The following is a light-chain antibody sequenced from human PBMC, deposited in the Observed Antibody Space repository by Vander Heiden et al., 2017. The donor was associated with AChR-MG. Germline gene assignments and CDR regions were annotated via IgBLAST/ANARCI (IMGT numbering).Light chain of an antibody. CDR1: MGNNY. V-gene: IGLV1-51*01. Sequence: QSVLTQPPSVSAAQGKKFTNMGNNYVFWYQQLTGTAPKLLIYDNNKRPSGIPDRFSGSKSGTSATLGITGLQTGDEADYYCGTWDSSLSAGVFGGGTKL. J-gene: IGLJ3*02. CDR2: DNN. CDR3: GTWDSSLSAGV.